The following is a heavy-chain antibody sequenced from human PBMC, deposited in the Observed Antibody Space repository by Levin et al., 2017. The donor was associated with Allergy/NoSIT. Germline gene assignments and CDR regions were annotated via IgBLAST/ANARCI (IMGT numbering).Heavy chain of an antibody. CDR1: GFTFSSYA. D-gene: IGHD1-26*01. CDR2: ISGSGGST. V-gene: IGHV3-23*01. Sequence: GESLKISCAASGFTFSSYAMSWVRQAPGKGLEWVSAISGSGGSTYYADSVKGRFTISRDNSKNTLYLQMNSLRAEDTAVYYCAKDLGSGSPILLSFYDYWGQGTLVTVSS. CDR3: AKDLGSGSPILLSFYDY. J-gene: IGHJ4*02.